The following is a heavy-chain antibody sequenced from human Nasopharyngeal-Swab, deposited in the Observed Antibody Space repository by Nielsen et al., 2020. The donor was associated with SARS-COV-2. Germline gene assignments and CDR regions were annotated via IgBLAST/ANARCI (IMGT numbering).Heavy chain of an antibody. Sequence: GESLKISCAASGFTFSSYAMSWVRQAPGKGLEWVSIIGGSGDTTYWADSVNDRFSISRDNTKNTLYLQMNSLRVEDTAVYYCAKAPYLRGLDVWGQGTTVTVSS. J-gene: IGHJ6*02. CDR1: GFTFSSYA. D-gene: IGHD2-21*01. V-gene: IGHV3-23*01. CDR2: IGGSGDTT. CDR3: AKAPYLRGLDV.